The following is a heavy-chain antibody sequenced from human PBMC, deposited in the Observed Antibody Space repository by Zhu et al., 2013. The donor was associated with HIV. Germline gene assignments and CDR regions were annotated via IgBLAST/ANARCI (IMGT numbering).Heavy chain of an antibody. V-gene: IGHV4-59*01. CDR1: GGSISSYY. CDR3: ARVPRRRQLPDY. CDR2: IYYSGST. J-gene: IGHJ4*02. Sequence: QVQLQESGPGLVKPSETLSLTCTVSGGSISSYYWSWIRQPPGKGLEWIGYIYYSGSTNYNPSLKSRVTISVDTSKNQFSLKLSSVTAADTAVYYCARVPRRRQLPDYWGQGTLVTVS. D-gene: IGHD1-26*01.